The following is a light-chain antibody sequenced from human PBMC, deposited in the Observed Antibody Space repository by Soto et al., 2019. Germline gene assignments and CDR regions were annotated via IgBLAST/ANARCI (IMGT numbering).Light chain of an antibody. V-gene: IGLV1-47*01. J-gene: IGLJ3*02. Sequence: QSVLTQPPSASGTPGQRVTISCSGSSSNIGSNYVYWYQNLPGTAPKLLIYRNNERPSGVPDRFSGSKSGTSVSLAISGLRSEDEATYYCAAWDDTLNGQVFGGGTKLTVL. CDR3: AAWDDTLNGQV. CDR1: SSNIGSNY. CDR2: RNN.